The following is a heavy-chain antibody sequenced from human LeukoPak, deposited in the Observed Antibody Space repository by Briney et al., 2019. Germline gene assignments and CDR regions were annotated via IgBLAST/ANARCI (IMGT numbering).Heavy chain of an antibody. Sequence: GGSLRLSCAASGFTFSDFWMHWVRQAPGKGLVWVSRINSGGTVTNYADSVKGRFTISRDNSKNTLYLQMNSLRAEDTAVYYCAKTAMTAAMAWADPWGQGTLVTVSS. J-gene: IGHJ5*02. CDR1: GFTFSDFW. V-gene: IGHV3-74*01. CDR3: AKTAMTAAMAWADP. D-gene: IGHD2-2*01. CDR2: INSGGTVT.